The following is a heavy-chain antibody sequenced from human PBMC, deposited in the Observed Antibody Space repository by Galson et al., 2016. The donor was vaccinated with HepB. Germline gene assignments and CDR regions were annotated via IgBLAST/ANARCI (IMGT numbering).Heavy chain of an antibody. V-gene: IGHV3-9*01. CDR3: ARDQGRNSWSPYYFDY. J-gene: IGHJ4*02. Sequence: SLRLSCAGSGFDFDDYAMHWVRQPPGKGLEWVSGLSWNGGDRGYAASVRGRFTISRDNAENSLYLQMNSLRADDTAVYYCARDQGRNSWSPYYFDYWGQGSLVTVSS. CDR2: LSWNGGDR. CDR1: GFDFDDYA. D-gene: IGHD6-13*01.